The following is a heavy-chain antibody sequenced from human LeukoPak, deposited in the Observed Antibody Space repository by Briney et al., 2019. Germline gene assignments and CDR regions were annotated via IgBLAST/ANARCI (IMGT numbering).Heavy chain of an antibody. CDR3: AKAPYSTTWYGIFDL. CDR1: GFSFSSYG. J-gene: IGHJ3*01. V-gene: IGHV3-23*01. Sequence: VGSLRLSCAASGFSFSSYGMSWVRQAPGKGLEWVSGITGSGAYTHYADSVKGRFTISRDNSKNTLYIQMNSLRVEDSAIYYCAKAPYSTTWYGIFDLWGQGTLVAVSS. CDR2: ITGSGAYT. D-gene: IGHD6-13*01.